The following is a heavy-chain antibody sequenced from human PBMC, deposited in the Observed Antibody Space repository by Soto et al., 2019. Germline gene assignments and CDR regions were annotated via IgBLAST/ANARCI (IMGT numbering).Heavy chain of an antibody. CDR1: GYTFTSYG. D-gene: IGHD3-22*01. J-gene: IGHJ4*02. CDR3: ARLWARYYYDSSGYYPYYFDY. V-gene: IGHV1-18*04. CDR2: ISAYNGNT. Sequence: SVKVSFKASGYTFTSYGISLLLQAPVQLLELMGWISAYNGNTNYAQKLQGRVTMTTDTSTSTAYMELRSLRSDDTAVYYCARLWARYYYDSSGYYPYYFDYWGQGTLVTVSS.